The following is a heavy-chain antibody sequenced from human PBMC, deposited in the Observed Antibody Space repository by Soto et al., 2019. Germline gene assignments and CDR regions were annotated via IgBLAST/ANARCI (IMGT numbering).Heavy chain of an antibody. V-gene: IGHV4-4*07. CDR2: IYTSGST. CDR3: ARDGSSSFGNWFDP. CDR1: GGSISSYY. Sequence: PSETLSLTCTVSGGSISSYYWSWIRQPAGKGLEWIGRIYTSGSTNYNPSLKSRVTMSVDTSKNQFSLKLSSVTAADTAVYYCARDGSSSFGNWFDPWGQGTLVTVSS. D-gene: IGHD6-13*01. J-gene: IGHJ5*02.